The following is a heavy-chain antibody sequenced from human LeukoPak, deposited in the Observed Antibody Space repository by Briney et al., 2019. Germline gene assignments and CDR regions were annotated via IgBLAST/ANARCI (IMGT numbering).Heavy chain of an antibody. CDR2: IYYSGST. CDR1: GYSMSSSDY. CDR3: ATSSSWYFGY. Sequence: SETLSLTCTVSGYSMSSSDYWGWIRQPPGKGLEWIGYIYYSGSTNYNPSLKSRVTISEDTSKNQFSLKLNSVTAADTAVYYCATSSSWYFGYWGQGTLVTVSS. V-gene: IGHV4-59*01. D-gene: IGHD6-13*01. J-gene: IGHJ4*02.